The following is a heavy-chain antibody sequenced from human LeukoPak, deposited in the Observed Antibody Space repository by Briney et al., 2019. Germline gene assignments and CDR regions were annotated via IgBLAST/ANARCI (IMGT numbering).Heavy chain of an antibody. J-gene: IGHJ4*02. CDR3: ATYRQVLLPFES. CDR1: GLSFSSYG. Sequence: PGGSLRLSCAASGLSFSSYGMHWVRQAPGKGLEWVAFIQYDGSNKFYADSVRGRFTISRDNSKSTLSLQMNSLRAEDTAIYYCATYRQVLLPFESWGQGTLVTVSS. D-gene: IGHD2-8*02. V-gene: IGHV3-30*12. CDR2: IQYDGSNK.